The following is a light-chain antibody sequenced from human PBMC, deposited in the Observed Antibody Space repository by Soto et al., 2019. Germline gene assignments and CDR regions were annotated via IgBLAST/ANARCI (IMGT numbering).Light chain of an antibody. V-gene: IGKV1-5*01. CDR1: QSISSW. Sequence: DIQMTQSPSTLSASVGDRVTITCRASQSISSWLACYQQQPGKAPKLLIYDASSLESGVPSRFSGSGSGTEFTRTISSLQHADLATYYCQQYNSSAYTFGQGTKLEIK. CDR3: QQYNSSAYT. CDR2: DAS. J-gene: IGKJ2*01.